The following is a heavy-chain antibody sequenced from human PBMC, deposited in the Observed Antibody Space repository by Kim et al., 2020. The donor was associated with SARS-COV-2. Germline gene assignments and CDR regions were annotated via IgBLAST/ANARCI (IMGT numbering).Heavy chain of an antibody. D-gene: IGHD3-22*01. J-gene: IGHJ4*02. Sequence: GGSLRLSCAASGFTFSSYAMSWVRQAPGKGLEWVSAISGSGGSTYYADSVKGRFTISRDNSKNTLYLQMNSLRAEDTAVYYCANDYYDSRGYYYVWGVFDYWGQGTLVTVSS. CDR2: ISGSGGST. CDR1: GFTFSSYA. CDR3: ANDYYDSRGYYYVWGVFDY. V-gene: IGHV3-23*01.